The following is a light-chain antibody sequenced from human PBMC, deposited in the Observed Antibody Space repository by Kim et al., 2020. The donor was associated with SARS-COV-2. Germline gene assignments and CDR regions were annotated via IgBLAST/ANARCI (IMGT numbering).Light chain of an antibody. J-gene: IGLJ3*02. Sequence: PGQSVTIPCTGTSSDVGGYNYFSWYQQHPGKAPKVMIYEVSKRPSGVPDRFSGSKSGNTASLIVSGLQAEDEADYYCSSYAGSNTLFGGGTQLTVL. CDR1: SSDVGGYNY. V-gene: IGLV2-8*01. CDR2: EVS. CDR3: SSYAGSNTL.